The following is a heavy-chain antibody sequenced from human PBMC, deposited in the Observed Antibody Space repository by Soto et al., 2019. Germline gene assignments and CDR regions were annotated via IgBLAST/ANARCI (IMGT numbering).Heavy chain of an antibody. CDR3: ARDRGYSGYDFHRNYYYYGMDV. J-gene: IGHJ6*02. Sequence: QVQLVESGGGVVQPGRSLRLSCAASGFTFSSYGMHWVRQAPGKGLEWVAVIWYDGSNKYYADSVKGRFTISRDNSKNTLYLQMNSLRAEDTAVYYCARDRGYSGYDFHRNYYYYGMDVWVQGTTVTVSS. V-gene: IGHV3-33*01. CDR2: IWYDGSNK. D-gene: IGHD5-12*01. CDR1: GFTFSSYG.